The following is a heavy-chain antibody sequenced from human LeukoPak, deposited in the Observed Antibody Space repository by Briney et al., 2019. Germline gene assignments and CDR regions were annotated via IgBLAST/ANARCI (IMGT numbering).Heavy chain of an antibody. V-gene: IGHV1-18*01. CDR1: GYTFTSYG. CDR3: ARDQSYYYGSGQGFDP. J-gene: IGHJ5*02. D-gene: IGHD3-10*01. Sequence: ASVKVSCKASGYTFTSYGISWVRQAPGQGLEWMGWISAYNGNTNYAQKLQGRVTMTTDTSTSTAYMELRSLRSDDTAVYYCARDQSYYYGSGQGFDPWGQGTLVTVSS. CDR2: ISAYNGNT.